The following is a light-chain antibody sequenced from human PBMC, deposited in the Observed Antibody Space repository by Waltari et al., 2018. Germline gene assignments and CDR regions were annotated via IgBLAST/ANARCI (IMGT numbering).Light chain of an antibody. V-gene: IGLV2-14*01. CDR3: SSYTTSSAPGV. CDR1: DSDVGASDF. J-gene: IGLJ1*01. Sequence: QSALTQPASVSGSPGQSITISCSGTDSDVGASDFVSWYQQNPGKAPHLIIYEVSNRPSGISNRFSASKSGNTASLTISGLQAEDEADYYCSSYTTSSAPGVFGTGTRVTVL. CDR2: EVS.